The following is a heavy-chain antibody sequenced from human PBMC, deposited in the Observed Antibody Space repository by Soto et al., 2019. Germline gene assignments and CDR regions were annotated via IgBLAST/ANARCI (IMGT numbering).Heavy chain of an antibody. CDR1: GFTFSSYA. V-gene: IGHV3-23*01. D-gene: IGHD6-19*01. CDR3: AKEYSSGWYYFDY. Sequence: HPGGALRLSCAASGFTFSSYAMSWVRQAPGKGLEWVSTISGSDGSTYYADSVKGRFTISRDNSKNTLYLQMNSLRAEDTAVYYCAKEYSSGWYYFDYWGQGTLVTVSS. J-gene: IGHJ4*02. CDR2: ISGSDGST.